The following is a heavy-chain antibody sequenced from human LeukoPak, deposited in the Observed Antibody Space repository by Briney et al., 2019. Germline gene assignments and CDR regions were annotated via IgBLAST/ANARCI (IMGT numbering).Heavy chain of an antibody. D-gene: IGHD6-13*01. Sequence: PGGSLRLSCAASGFSFSSYGMHWVRQAPGKGLEWVAIIWSDGSNKYYADSVKGRFTISRDNSKNTLYLQMNSLRVEDTAVYYCARADSSSWPGEAFDAWGQGTMVTVSS. CDR1: GFSFSSYG. V-gene: IGHV3-33*01. CDR3: ARADSSSWPGEAFDA. CDR2: IWSDGSNK. J-gene: IGHJ3*01.